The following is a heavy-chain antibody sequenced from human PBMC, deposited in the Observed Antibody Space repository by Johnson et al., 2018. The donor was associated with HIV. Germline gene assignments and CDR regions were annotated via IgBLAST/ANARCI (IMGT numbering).Heavy chain of an antibody. CDR1: GLSFSNFG. CDR2: ISFDGHLK. CDR3: ARDPSRSPGAFDI. J-gene: IGHJ3*02. V-gene: IGHV3-33*08. Sequence: QEKLVESGGGVVQPGKSLTLSCVGSGLSFSNFGIHWVRQAPGKGPEWVAVISFDGHLKKYADSVQRRFTISRDNSKNTLYLHMNSLRADDTAVYYCARDPSRSPGAFDIWGQGTMVTVSS.